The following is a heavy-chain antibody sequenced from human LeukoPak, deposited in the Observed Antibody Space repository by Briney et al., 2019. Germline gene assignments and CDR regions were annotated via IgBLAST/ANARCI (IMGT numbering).Heavy chain of an antibody. V-gene: IGHV1-18*01. CDR1: GYTFTSYG. CDR3: ARGRDSSGWRPGAPDY. CDR2: ISAYNGNT. D-gene: IGHD6-19*01. J-gene: IGHJ4*02. Sequence: GSVKVSCKASGYTFTSYGINGVRQAPGQGLEGMGWISAYNGNTNYAQKLQGRVTMTTDTSTSTAYMDVRSLRSDDTAVYYCARGRDSSGWRPGAPDYWGQGTLVTVSS.